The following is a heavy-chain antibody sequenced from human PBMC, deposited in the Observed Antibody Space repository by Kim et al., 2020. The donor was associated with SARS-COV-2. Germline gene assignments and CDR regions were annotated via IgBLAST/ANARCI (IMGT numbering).Heavy chain of an antibody. CDR1: GFTFSSYS. D-gene: IGHD2-21*01. J-gene: IGHJ6*02. V-gene: IGHV3-21*01. CDR2: ISSSSYI. CDR3: ARVPTCGGDCYIYYYYYGMDV. Sequence: GGSLRLSCAASGFTFSSYSMNWVRQAPGKGLEWVSSISSSSYIYYADSVKGRFTISRDNAKNSLYLQMNSLRAEDTAVYYCARVPTCGGDCYIYYYYYGMDVWGQGTTVTVSS.